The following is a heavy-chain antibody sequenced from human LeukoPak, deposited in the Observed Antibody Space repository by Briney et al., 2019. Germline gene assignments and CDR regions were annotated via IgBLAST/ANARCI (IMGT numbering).Heavy chain of an antibody. J-gene: IGHJ4*02. V-gene: IGHV4-4*02. Sequence: SETLSLTCAVSGGSISSSNWWSWVRQPPGKGLEWIGEIYHSGSTYYNPSLKSRVTISVDTSKNQFSLKLSSVTAADTAVYYCAREKIVVVVAATGGFDYWGQGTLVTVSS. CDR3: AREKIVVVVAATGGFDY. D-gene: IGHD2-15*01. CDR1: GGSISSSNW. CDR2: IYHSGST.